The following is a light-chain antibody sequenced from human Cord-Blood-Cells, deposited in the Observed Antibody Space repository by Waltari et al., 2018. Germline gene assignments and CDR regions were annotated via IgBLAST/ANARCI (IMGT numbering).Light chain of an antibody. CDR1: SSDVGSYKL. CDR2: EGS. CDR3: CSYAGSSTWV. Sequence: QSALTQPASVSGSPGQSITISCTGTSSDVGSYKLVSWYQQHPGKAPKLRIYEGSKRPSGVSNRFSGSKSGNTASLTLSGLQAEDEADYYCCSYAGSSTWVFGGGTKLTVL. J-gene: IGLJ3*02. V-gene: IGLV2-23*01.